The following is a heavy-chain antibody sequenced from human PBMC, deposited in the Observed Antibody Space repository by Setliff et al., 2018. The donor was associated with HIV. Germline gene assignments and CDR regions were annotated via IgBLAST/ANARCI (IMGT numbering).Heavy chain of an antibody. J-gene: IGHJ4*02. CDR2: IWYDGSYK. CDR3: ARDTTDDNSIFPY. V-gene: IGHV3-33*01. Sequence: GGSLRLSCAASGFTFSNYGMHWVRQAPGKGLEWVAVIWYDGSYKYYVDSVKGRFTISRDNSKNTLYLQMNSLRAEDTAVYYCARDTTDDNSIFPYWGQGTLVTVSS. D-gene: IGHD3-22*01. CDR1: GFTFSNYG.